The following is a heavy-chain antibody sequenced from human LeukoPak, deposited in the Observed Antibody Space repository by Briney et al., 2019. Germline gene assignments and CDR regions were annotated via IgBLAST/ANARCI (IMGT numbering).Heavy chain of an antibody. CDR3: MSSPSCATLPNWFDP. D-gene: IGHD1-26*01. J-gene: IGHJ5*02. V-gene: IGHV3-21*01. CDR1: GFTLSTST. CDR2: ISSSSNYI. Sequence: GGSLRLSCAASGFTLSTSTMNWVRQATGKGLDWVSAISSSSNYIYYADSVKGRFTISRDNAKNSLYLQMNSLRADDTADYYGMSSPSCATLPNWFDPWGQGTLVTVSS.